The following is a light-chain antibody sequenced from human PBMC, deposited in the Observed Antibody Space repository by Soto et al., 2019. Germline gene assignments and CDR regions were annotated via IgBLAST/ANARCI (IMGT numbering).Light chain of an antibody. J-gene: IGKJ1*01. Sequence: DIQMTQSPSTLSETVGDRVTITCRASQTINNWLAWFQQKPGKAPKLLISKASTLESGVPSRFSGSGSGTEFTLTISSLQPDDFATYYCQQYHIYSTFGQGTKVDIK. CDR1: QTINNW. CDR3: QQYHIYST. CDR2: KAS. V-gene: IGKV1-5*03.